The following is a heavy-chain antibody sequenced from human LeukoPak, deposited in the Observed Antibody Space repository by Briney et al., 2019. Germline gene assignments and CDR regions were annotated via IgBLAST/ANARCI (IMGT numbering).Heavy chain of an antibody. D-gene: IGHD3-16*01. V-gene: IGHV3-23*01. CDR1: GFTFSSYG. J-gene: IGHJ6*03. CDR3: ARDRPWGYYYYYMDV. Sequence: GGSLRLSCAASGFTFSSYGMSWVRQAPGKGLEWVSAISGSGGSTYYADSVKGRFTISRDNSKNTLYLQMNSLRAEDTAVYYCARDRPWGYYYYYMDVWGKGTTVTVSS. CDR2: ISGSGGST.